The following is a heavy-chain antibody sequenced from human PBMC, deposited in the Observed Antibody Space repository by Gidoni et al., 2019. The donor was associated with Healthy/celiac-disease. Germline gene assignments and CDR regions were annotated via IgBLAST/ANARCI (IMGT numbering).Heavy chain of an antibody. J-gene: IGHJ5*02. D-gene: IGHD2-15*01. V-gene: IGHV3-23*01. CDR2: CRGSGSST. Sequence: EVQLLEPGGGWVQSGGSLRPSCAAPGFSFISYAIGWVLQVPGKGLEWVSVCRGSGSSTYCADSVQGRFTVSRENYKNTLYLPMTSLRAEDTAVYYCAKLSVGSDIVVVVAATRGWCDPWGQGTLVTVSS. CDR1: GFSFISYA. CDR3: AKLSVGSDIVVVVAATRGWCDP.